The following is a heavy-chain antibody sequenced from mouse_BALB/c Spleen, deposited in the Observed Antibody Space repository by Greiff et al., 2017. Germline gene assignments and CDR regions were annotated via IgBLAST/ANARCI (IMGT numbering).Heavy chain of an antibody. CDR1: GFTFSSYG. CDR3: ARQITTRYFDV. V-gene: IGHV5-6*01. CDR2: ISSGGSYT. J-gene: IGHJ1*01. D-gene: IGHD1-1*01. Sequence: EVKLVESGGDLVKPGGSLKLSCAASGFTFSSYGMSWVRQTPDQRLEWVATISSGGSYTYYPDSVKGRFTISRDNAKNTLYLQMSSLKSEDTAMYYCARQITTRYFDVWGAGTTVTVSS.